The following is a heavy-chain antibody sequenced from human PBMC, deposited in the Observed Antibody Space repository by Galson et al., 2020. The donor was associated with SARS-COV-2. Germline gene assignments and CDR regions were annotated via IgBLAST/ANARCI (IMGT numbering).Heavy chain of an antibody. D-gene: IGHD1-26*01. CDR1: GLTFSFYA. Sequence: GGSLRLSCGASGLTFSFYAMSWVRQAPGKGLEWVSAISGSGDSTYYADSVKGRFTISRANSKNTLFLQMNSLRAEDTAVYYCAKDKRDLLDAFDIWGQGTMVTVSS. J-gene: IGHJ3*02. V-gene: IGHV3-23*01. CDR3: AKDKRDLLDAFDI. CDR2: ISGSGDST.